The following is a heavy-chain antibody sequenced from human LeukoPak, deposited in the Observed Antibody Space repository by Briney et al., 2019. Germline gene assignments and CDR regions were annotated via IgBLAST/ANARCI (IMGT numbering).Heavy chain of an antibody. CDR2: ISSSSSYI. V-gene: IGHV3-21*01. Sequence: KPGVSLRLSCAASGFTFSSYSMNWVRQAPGKGREWVSSISSSSSYIFYADSVKGRFTISRDNAKNSLYLQMNSLRAEDTAVYYCARDFGPHGYSSSVGGFDYWGQGTLVTVSS. D-gene: IGHD6-13*01. CDR1: GFTFSSYS. CDR3: ARDFGPHGYSSSVGGFDY. J-gene: IGHJ4*02.